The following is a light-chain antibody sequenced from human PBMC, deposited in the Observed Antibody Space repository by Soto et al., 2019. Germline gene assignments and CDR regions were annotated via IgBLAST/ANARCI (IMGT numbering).Light chain of an antibody. CDR3: MQGTQWPWT. Sequence: EVVLTQSPLSLPVTVGQPASISCRSSQSLGHSDGATYLNWFHQRPGQSPRRLIYTVSVRDSGVTNRFSGSESGTDFTLKISRMEAEDVGIFYCMQGTQWPWTFGQGTKVEI. J-gene: IGKJ1*01. V-gene: IGKV2-30*02. CDR1: QSLGHSDGATY. CDR2: TVS.